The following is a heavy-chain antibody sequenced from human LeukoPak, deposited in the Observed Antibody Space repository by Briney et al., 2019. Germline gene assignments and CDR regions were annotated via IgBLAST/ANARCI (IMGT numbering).Heavy chain of an antibody. D-gene: IGHD4-17*01. V-gene: IGHV3-74*01. Sequence: QPGGSLRLSCAASGFTFSSYWMHWVRQAPGKGLVWVSRINSDGSSTSYADSVKGRFTISRDNAKNTLYLQMNSLRAEDTAVYYCARAPTVTTFYYYYMDVWGKGTTVTVSS. J-gene: IGHJ6*03. CDR2: INSDGSST. CDR1: GFTFSSYW. CDR3: ARAPTVTTFYYYYMDV.